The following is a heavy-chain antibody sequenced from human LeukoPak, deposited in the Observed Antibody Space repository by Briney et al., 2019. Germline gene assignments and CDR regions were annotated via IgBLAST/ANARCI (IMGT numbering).Heavy chain of an antibody. CDR3: ARVDSSGWYGNYYFDY. CDR2: MNPNSGNT. Sequence: VASVKVSCKASGYTFTSYDINWVRQATGQGLEWMGWMNPNSGNTGYAQKFQGRVTMTRNTSISTAYMELSSLRSEDTAVYYCARVDSSGWYGNYYFDYWGQGTLVTVSS. V-gene: IGHV1-8*01. D-gene: IGHD6-19*01. J-gene: IGHJ4*02. CDR1: GYTFTSYD.